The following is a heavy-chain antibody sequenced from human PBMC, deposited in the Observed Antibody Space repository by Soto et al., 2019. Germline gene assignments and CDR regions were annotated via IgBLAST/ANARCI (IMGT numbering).Heavy chain of an antibody. V-gene: IGHV1-69*02. Sequence: QVQLVQSGAEVKKPGSAVKVSCKASGGTFSSYTIIWMRQAPGQGFEYMGKITPMVGIANTAQKFQGRVTVTADKRTTTAYIELSSLRSEDTAVYFCARPMSTVTRDFRRWYSCRDVWGQGTTVSVSS. CDR2: ITPMVGIA. D-gene: IGHD4-17*01. CDR3: ARPMSTVTRDFRRWYSCRDV. CDR1: GGTFSSYT. J-gene: IGHJ6*02.